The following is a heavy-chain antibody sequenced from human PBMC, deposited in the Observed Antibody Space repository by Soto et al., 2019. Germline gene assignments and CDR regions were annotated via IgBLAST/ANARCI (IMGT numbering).Heavy chain of an antibody. J-gene: IGHJ5*02. D-gene: IGHD3-3*01. V-gene: IGHV4-4*02. CDR2: IHHSGST. CDR1: GCSFYISNV. CDR3: TRRAGGGSGVFMIDWLEP. Sequence: PAETLKLSCKGSGCSFYISNVCFLRRPPPGKGLEWIGVIHHSGSTNYNPSPKNGVTISAANSTNQFFLNLATVTAADKAMYYCTRRAGGGSGVFMIDWLEPWGQGTQVTVSS.